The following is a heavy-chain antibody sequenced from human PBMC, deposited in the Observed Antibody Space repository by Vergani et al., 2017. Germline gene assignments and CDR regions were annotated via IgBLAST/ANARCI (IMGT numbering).Heavy chain of an antibody. Sequence: QLQLQESGPGLVKPSETLSLTCTVSGGSISSSSYYWGWIRQPPGKGLEWIGSIYHSGSTYYNPSLKSRVTISVDTSKNQFSLKLSSVTAADTAVYYCAREVEYYDFWSGLKPYWYFDLWGRGTLVTVSS. V-gene: IGHV4-39*07. D-gene: IGHD3-3*01. CDR1: GGSISSSSYY. CDR3: AREVEYYDFWSGLKPYWYFDL. J-gene: IGHJ2*01. CDR2: IYHSGST.